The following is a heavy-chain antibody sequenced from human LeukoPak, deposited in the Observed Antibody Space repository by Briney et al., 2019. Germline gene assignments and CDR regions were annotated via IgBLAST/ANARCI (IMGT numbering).Heavy chain of an antibody. CDR3: ASSIYDFWSGYEGSWFDP. CDR2: IYTSGST. CDR1: GGSFSGYY. J-gene: IGHJ5*02. Sequence: SETLSLTCAVYGGSFSGYYWSWIRQPAGKGLEWIGRIYTSGSTNYNPSLKSRVTISVDTSKNQFSLKLSSVTAADTAVYYCASSIYDFWSGYEGSWFDPWGQGTLVTVSS. D-gene: IGHD3-3*01. V-gene: IGHV4-59*10.